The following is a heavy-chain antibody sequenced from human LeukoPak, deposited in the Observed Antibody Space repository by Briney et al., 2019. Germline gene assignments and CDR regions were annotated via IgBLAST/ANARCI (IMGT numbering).Heavy chain of an antibody. CDR3: AIRDGGAFDY. CDR2: ISGSGGST. D-gene: IGHD1-26*01. CDR1: GFTFSSYA. J-gene: IGHJ4*02. Sequence: GGSLRLSCAASGFTFSSYAMSWVREAPRKGLEWVSAISGSGGSTYYADSVKGRFTISRDNSKNTLYLQMNSLRAEDTAVYYCAIRDGGAFDYWGQGTLVTVSS. V-gene: IGHV3-23*01.